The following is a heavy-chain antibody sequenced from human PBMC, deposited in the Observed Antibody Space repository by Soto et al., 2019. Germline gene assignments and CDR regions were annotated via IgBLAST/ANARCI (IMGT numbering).Heavy chain of an antibody. CDR2: ISYDGSNK. V-gene: IGHV3-30-3*01. D-gene: IGHD4-17*01. Sequence: QVQLVESGGGVVQPGRSLRLSCAASGFTFSSYARHWVRQAPCKGLEWVAVISYDGSNKYYADSVKGRFTISRDNSKNTLFLQMSRLGAEDTAVYYCARVGRLHYFDYWGQGTLVTVSS. J-gene: IGHJ4*02. CDR3: ARVGRLHYFDY. CDR1: GFTFSSYA.